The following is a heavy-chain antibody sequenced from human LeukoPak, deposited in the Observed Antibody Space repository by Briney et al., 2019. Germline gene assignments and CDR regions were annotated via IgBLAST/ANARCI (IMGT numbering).Heavy chain of an antibody. Sequence: GGSLRLSCAASGFTFSNAWMSWVRQAPGKGLEWVSYISSSSSTIYYADSVKGRFTISRDNAKNSLYLQMNSLRAEDTAVYYCARDIGHLRLHYFGYWGQGTLVAVSS. CDR1: GFTFSNAW. J-gene: IGHJ4*02. CDR3: ARDIGHLRLHYFGY. D-gene: IGHD3-16*01. V-gene: IGHV3-48*01. CDR2: ISSSSSTI.